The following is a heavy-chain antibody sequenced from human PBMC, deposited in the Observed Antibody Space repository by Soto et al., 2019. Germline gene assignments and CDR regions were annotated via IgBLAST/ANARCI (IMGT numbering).Heavy chain of an antibody. CDR3: ARVREYYDYIWGSYRYTFDY. Sequence: SETLSLTCTVSGGSISSGGYYWSWIRQHPGKGLEWIGYIYYSGSTYYNPSLKSRVTISVDTSKNQFSLKLSSVTAADTAVYYRARVREYYDYIWGSYRYTFDYWGQGSLVTVSS. CDR1: GGSISSGGYY. J-gene: IGHJ4*02. CDR2: IYYSGST. V-gene: IGHV4-31*03. D-gene: IGHD3-16*02.